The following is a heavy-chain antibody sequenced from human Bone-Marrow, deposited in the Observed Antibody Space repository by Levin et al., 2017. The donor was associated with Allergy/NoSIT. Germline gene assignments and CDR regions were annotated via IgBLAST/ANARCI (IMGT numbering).Heavy chain of an antibody. V-gene: IGHV3-21*04. D-gene: IGHD6-19*01. CDR3: ARDCCGRYSGQVLVDLPDI. Sequence: GESLKISCAASGFTFSSYSMNWVRQAPGKGLEWVSSISTGSDFIYYADSVKGRFTISRDNAKNSLYLQMNSLRADDTAVYFCARDCCGRYSGQVLVDLPDIWGQGTMFTVSS. J-gene: IGHJ3*02. CDR1: GFTFSSYS. CDR2: ISTGSDFI.